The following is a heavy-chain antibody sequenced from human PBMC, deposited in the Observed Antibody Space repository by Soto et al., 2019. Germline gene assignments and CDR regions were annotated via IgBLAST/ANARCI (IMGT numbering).Heavy chain of an antibody. J-gene: IGHJ6*02. Sequence: SETLSLTCTVSGGSISSSSYYWGWIRQPPGKGLEWIGSIYYSGSTYYNPSLKSRVTISVDTSKNQFSLKLSSVTAADTAVYYSARQVGYYDYSSGVDVWGQGTTVTVSS. V-gene: IGHV4-39*01. CDR3: ARQVGYYDYSSGVDV. CDR2: IYYSGST. CDR1: GGSISSSSYY. D-gene: IGHD3-3*01.